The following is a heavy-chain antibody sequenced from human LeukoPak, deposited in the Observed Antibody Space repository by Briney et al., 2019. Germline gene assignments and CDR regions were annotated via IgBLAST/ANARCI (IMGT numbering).Heavy chain of an antibody. CDR1: GGSIRSSSYY. V-gene: IGHV4-39*02. D-gene: IGHD4-17*01. Sequence: SETLSLTCTVSGGSIRSSSYYWGWIRQPPGKGLEWIGSIYYSGNTYYNPSLKSRVTISVDTSKNHFSLKLNSVTAADTAVYYCARRSTVTTNWFDPWGQGTLVTVSS. CDR3: ARRSTVTTNWFDP. J-gene: IGHJ5*02. CDR2: IYYSGNT.